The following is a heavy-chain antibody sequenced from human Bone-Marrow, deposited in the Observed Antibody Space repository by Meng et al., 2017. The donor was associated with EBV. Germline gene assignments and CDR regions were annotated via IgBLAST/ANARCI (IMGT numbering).Heavy chain of an antibody. V-gene: IGHV3-21*01. CDR1: GFTFSSYS. J-gene: IGHJ4*02. D-gene: IGHD5-12*01. Sequence: QLGESGGGLVKPGAPLSLSCASSGFTFSSYSMNWVRQAPGKGLEWVSSISSSSSYIYYADSVKGRFTISRDNAKNSLYLQMNSLRAEDTAVYYCARDSGYDGDYWGQGTLVTVSS. CDR2: ISSSSSYI. CDR3: ARDSGYDGDY.